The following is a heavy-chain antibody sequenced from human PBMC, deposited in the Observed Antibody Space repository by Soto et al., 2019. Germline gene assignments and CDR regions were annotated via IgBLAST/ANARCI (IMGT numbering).Heavy chain of an antibody. CDR2: INESGST. J-gene: IGHJ4*02. V-gene: IGHV4-34*01. D-gene: IGHD1-1*01. CDR3: ARGSGIVALPGELEDVNYDY. CDR1: GQSFSGHS. Sequence: QVQLQQWGAGLVKPSETLSLSCAVYGQSFSGHSWAWIRQSPGKGLEWIGEINESGSTYYNPSLKIRVTISADMSKNQFSLKLGSVSAADTAVYFCARGSGIVALPGELEDVNYDYWGQGTLVNVSS.